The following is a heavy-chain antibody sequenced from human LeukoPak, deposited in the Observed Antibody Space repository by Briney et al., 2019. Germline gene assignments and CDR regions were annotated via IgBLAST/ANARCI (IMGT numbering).Heavy chain of an antibody. J-gene: IGHJ4*02. Sequence: PGGSLRLSCAASGFTVSSNYLSWVRQAPGEGLEWVSVIYIGGSTYYPDSVRGRFTISRDNSKNTVYLQMNSLRAEDTAVYYCARDGVVRGVISHFDYWGQGTLVTVSS. CDR2: IYIGGST. CDR1: GFTVSSNY. D-gene: IGHD3-10*01. CDR3: ARDGVVRGVISHFDY. V-gene: IGHV3-53*01.